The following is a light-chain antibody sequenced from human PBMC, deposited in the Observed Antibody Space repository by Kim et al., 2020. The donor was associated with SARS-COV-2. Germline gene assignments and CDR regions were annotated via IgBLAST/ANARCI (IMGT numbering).Light chain of an antibody. V-gene: IGKV3-20*01. CDR2: GAF. CDR3: QQYGSSPET. J-gene: IGKJ4*01. CDR1: QSVNSNN. Sequence: APGESATSSCRASQSVNSNNLAWYQRKPGQAPRLFIYGAFSRATGIPDRFSGSGSGTDFTLTINRLEPEDFAVYDCQQYGSSPETFGGGTKVDIK.